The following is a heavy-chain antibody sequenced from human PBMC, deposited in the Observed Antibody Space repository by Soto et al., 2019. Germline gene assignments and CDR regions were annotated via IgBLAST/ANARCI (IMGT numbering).Heavy chain of an antibody. CDR3: TTTKGRLPPPTNAY. Sequence: EVQLVESGGGLVKPGGSLRVSCTTSGFTFTNAWMSWVRQAPGKGLEWVGRIKSKTDGGTIDYAAPVKGRFTISREDSKNTLYLQMNAVQAEDTAVYYCTTTKGRLPPPTNAYWGQGTLVTVSS. V-gene: IGHV3-15*01. D-gene: IGHD2-8*01. J-gene: IGHJ4*02. CDR1: GFTFTNAW. CDR2: IKSKTDGGTI.